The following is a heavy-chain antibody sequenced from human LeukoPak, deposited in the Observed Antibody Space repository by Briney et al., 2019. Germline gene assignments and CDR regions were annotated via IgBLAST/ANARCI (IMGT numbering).Heavy chain of an antibody. Sequence: PSETLSLTCSVSGDSISSYYWTWIRQPPGKGLEWIGYSHYSGTTNYNPSLKSRVTISVDTSKNQFSLNLSSVTAADTAVYYCARDRGYGDYLNYFDYWGQGTLVTVSS. J-gene: IGHJ4*02. V-gene: IGHV4-59*01. CDR2: SHYSGTT. D-gene: IGHD4-17*01. CDR1: GDSISSYY. CDR3: ARDRGYGDYLNYFDY.